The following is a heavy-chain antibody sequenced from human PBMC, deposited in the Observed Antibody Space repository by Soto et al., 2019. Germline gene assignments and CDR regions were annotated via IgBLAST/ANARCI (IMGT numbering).Heavy chain of an antibody. Sequence: QVQLVQSGAEVKKPGASVKVSCKASGYTFTSYGISWVRQAPGQGLEWMGWINAYNGNTNYAQKLQGRVTMTTDTTTSPAYMELRSLLSDDTAVFYCARDPVAGTCFDYWGQGTLVTVSS. CDR2: INAYNGNT. D-gene: IGHD6-19*01. J-gene: IGHJ4*02. V-gene: IGHV1-18*01. CDR3: ARDPVAGTCFDY. CDR1: GYTFTSYG.